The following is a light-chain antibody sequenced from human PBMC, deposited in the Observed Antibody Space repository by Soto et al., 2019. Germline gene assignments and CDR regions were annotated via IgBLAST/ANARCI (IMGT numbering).Light chain of an antibody. CDR2: DVS. Sequence: QSALTQPASVSGSPGQSITISCTGTSSDVGGYNYVSWYQQHPAKAPKLMIYDVSNRPSGVSNRFSGSKSGNTASLTISGLQAEDDADYYCSSYTSSSTLEVVFGGWTKLTVL. V-gene: IGLV2-14*03. CDR3: SSYTSSSTLEVV. CDR1: SSDVGGYNY. J-gene: IGLJ2*01.